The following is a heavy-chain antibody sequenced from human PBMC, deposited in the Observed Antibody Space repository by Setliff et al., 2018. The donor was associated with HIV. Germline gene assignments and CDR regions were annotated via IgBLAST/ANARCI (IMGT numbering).Heavy chain of an antibody. CDR2: FDPEDGDT. CDR3: TTLKEQWLAEGGFDY. CDR1: GYTLTEFS. V-gene: IGHV1-24*01. D-gene: IGHD6-19*01. J-gene: IGHJ4*02. Sequence: ASVKVSCKVSGYTLTEFSMHWVRQAPGKGLEWMGRFDPEDGDTLYAQNFQGRVTMTEDASTDTAYMQLTSLRSEDTAVYYCTTLKEQWLAEGGFDYWGQGTLVTVSS.